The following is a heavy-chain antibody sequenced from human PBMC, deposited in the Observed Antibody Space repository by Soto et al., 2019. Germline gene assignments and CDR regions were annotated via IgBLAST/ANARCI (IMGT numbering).Heavy chain of an antibody. V-gene: IGHV3-23*01. D-gene: IGHD2-15*01. CDR1: GFTLSTYA. Sequence: EVQLLESGGDLVQPGGSLRLSCAASGFTLSTYAMNWVRQAPGKGLEWVSAIRENSGSTDYADSVKGRFTISRDNSKNTLYLQMNSLSADDTAVYYCAKCQVVTGVSGWCNYFAPWGQGPRVTVSP. J-gene: IGHJ5*02. CDR3: AKCQVVTGVSGWCNYFAP. CDR2: IRENSGST.